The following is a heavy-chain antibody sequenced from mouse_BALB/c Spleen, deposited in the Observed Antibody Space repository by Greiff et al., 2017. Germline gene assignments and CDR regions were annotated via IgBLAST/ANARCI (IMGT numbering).Heavy chain of an antibody. CDR1: GYSITSDYA. CDR3: ARSDYGNYGWYFDV. D-gene: IGHD2-1*01. J-gene: IGHJ1*01. V-gene: IGHV3-2*02. Sequence: VQLQQSGPGLVKPSQSLSLTCTVTGYSITSDYAWNWIRQFPGNKLEWMGYISYSGSTSYNPSLKSRISITRDTSKNQFFLQLNSVTTEDTATYYCARSDYGNYGWYFDVWGAGTTVTVSS. CDR2: ISYSGST.